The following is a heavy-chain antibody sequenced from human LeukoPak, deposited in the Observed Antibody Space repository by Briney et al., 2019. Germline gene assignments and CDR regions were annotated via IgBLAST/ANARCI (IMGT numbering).Heavy chain of an antibody. V-gene: IGHV4-34*01. CDR1: GGSFSGYY. CDR2: INHSGST. J-gene: IGHJ4*02. CDR3: AKDLGQSKLWFGPLDY. Sequence: SETLSLTCAVYGGSFSGYYWSWIRQPPGKGLEWIGEINHSGSTNYNPSLKSRVTISVDTSKNQFSLKLSSVTAADTAVYYCAKDLGQSKLWFGPLDYWGQGTLVTVSS. D-gene: IGHD3-10*01.